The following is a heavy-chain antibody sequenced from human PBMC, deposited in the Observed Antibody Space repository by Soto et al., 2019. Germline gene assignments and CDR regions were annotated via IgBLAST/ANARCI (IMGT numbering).Heavy chain of an antibody. J-gene: IGHJ4*02. Sequence: EASVKGSCKGSRFTFSQSAVQWVRQAREQGLEWIGWIVAASGKTDYSQIFRERVTITRDMSTSTAYMELSSLSSEDKAVYYCAATLDWGSYDFGGYPSWGQGTLVTVSS. V-gene: IGHV1-58*01. CDR2: IVAASGKT. D-gene: IGHD3-22*01. CDR1: RFTFSQSA. CDR3: AATLDWGSYDFGGYPS.